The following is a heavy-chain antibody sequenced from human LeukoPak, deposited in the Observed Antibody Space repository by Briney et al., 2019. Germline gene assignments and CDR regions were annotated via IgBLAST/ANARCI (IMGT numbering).Heavy chain of an antibody. V-gene: IGHV3-11*01. CDR1: GFTFSDYY. CDR3: ARHRLRYANWFDP. D-gene: IGHD3-9*01. CDR2: ISSSGSTI. Sequence: GGSLRLSCAASGFTFSDYYMSWIRQAPGKGLEWVSYISSSGSTIYYADSVKGRFTISRDNAKNSLYLQMNSLRAEDTAVYYCARHRLRYANWFDPWGQGTLITVSS. J-gene: IGHJ5*02.